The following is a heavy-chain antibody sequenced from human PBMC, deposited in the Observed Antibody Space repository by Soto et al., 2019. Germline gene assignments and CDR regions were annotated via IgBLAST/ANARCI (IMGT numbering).Heavy chain of an antibody. CDR2: INASNGNT. J-gene: IGHJ4*02. V-gene: IGHV1-3*01. D-gene: IGHD3-16*01. Sequence: ASVKGSCKASGYTFTSYAVNWVRQAPGQGLEWMGWINASNGNTKYSQKFQGRVTITRDTSASTAYMELSSLRSEDTAVYYCARVYDYIWGSPDPIFDYWGQGTLVTVSS. CDR1: GYTFTSYA. CDR3: ARVYDYIWGSPDPIFDY.